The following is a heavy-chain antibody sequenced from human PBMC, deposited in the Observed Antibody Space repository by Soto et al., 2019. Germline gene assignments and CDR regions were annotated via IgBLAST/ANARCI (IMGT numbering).Heavy chain of an antibody. J-gene: IGHJ3*02. CDR1: GYTFTSYA. D-gene: IGHD3-3*01. CDR3: ARDLYYDFWSGYSSDAYDI. V-gene: IGHV1-3*01. CDR2: INAGNGNT. Sequence: ASVKVSCKASGYTFTSYAMHWVRQAPGQRLEWMGWINAGNGNTKYSQKFQGRVTITRDTSAGTAYMELSSLRSEDTAVYYCARDLYYDFWSGYSSDAYDIWGQGTMVTVSS.